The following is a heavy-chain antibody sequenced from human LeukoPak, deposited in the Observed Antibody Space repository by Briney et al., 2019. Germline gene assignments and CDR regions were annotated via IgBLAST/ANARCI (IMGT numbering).Heavy chain of an antibody. D-gene: IGHD3-22*01. CDR3: ARGGDYYGSSGYWYYFDY. J-gene: IGHJ4*02. CDR1: GGSFSGYY. V-gene: IGHV4-34*01. CDR2: INHSGST. Sequence: SETLSLTCAVYGGSFSGYYWSWIRQPPGKGLEWIGEINHSGSTNYNPSLKSRVTISVDTSKNQFSLKLSSVTAADTAVYYCARGGDYYGSSGYWYYFDYWGQGTLVTVSS.